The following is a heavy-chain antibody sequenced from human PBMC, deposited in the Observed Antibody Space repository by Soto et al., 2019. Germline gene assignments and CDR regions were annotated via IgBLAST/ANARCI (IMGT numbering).Heavy chain of an antibody. Sequence: PSETLSLTCAVYGGSFSGYYWTWIRQPPGTGREWIGEINHSGSTNYNPSLKSRVTISVDTSKNQFSLKLTSVTAADTAVYYCARDKIPGLFDYWGQGTLVTVSS. CDR3: ARDKIPGLFDY. D-gene: IGHD2-21*01. V-gene: IGHV4-34*01. J-gene: IGHJ4*02. CDR1: GGSFSGYY. CDR2: INHSGST.